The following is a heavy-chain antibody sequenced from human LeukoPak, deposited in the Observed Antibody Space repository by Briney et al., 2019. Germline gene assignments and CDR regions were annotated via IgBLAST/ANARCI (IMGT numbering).Heavy chain of an antibody. V-gene: IGHV5-51*01. CDR2: IYPGDSDT. D-gene: IGHD3-10*01. J-gene: IGHJ6*03. Sequence: GESLQISCKGSGYIFTSYWSGWGRQLPGKGLEWMGIIYPGDSDTRYSPTFQGQVTISSDNSISTAYLQWSSLKASDTAMYYCARHPHMVRGVINYYYYMDVWGKGTTVTVSS. CDR3: ARHPHMVRGVINYYYYMDV. CDR1: GYIFTSYW.